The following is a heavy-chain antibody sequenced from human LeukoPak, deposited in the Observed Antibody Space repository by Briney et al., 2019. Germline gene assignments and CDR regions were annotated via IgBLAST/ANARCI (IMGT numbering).Heavy chain of an antibody. J-gene: IGHJ4*02. V-gene: IGHV4-39*07. CDR3: ARLYDSSGYFVW. D-gene: IGHD3-22*01. CDR2: IYYSGST. CDR1: GDSITSSTYY. Sequence: SETLSLTCTVSGDSITSSTYYWGWIRQPPGKGLEWIGNIYYSGSTYYNPSLKSRVTISVDTSKNQFSLKLSSVTAADTAVYYCARLYDSSGYFVWWGQGTLVTVSS.